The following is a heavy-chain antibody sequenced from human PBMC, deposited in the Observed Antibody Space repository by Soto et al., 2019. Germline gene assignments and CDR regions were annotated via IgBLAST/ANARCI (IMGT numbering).Heavy chain of an antibody. CDR2: IKSKTDGGTT. Sequence: EVQLVESGGGLVKPGGSLRLSCTASGFTFSNAWMSWVRQAPGKGLEWVGRIKSKTDGGTTDYAAPVNGRFSISRDDSKTTLFLQMNSLKTEDTAVYYCTTGTTTISRVDYWGQGTLVTVSS. CDR1: GFTFSNAW. CDR3: TTGTTTISRVDY. V-gene: IGHV3-15*01. D-gene: IGHD4-17*01. J-gene: IGHJ4*02.